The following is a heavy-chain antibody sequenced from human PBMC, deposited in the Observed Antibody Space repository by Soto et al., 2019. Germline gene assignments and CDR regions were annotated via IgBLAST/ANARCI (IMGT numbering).Heavy chain of an antibody. D-gene: IGHD3-10*01. V-gene: IGHV3-30*03. CDR3: TTSMGSYYYYGMDV. Sequence: QVQLVESGGGVVQPGRSLRLSCAASGFTFSSYGMHWVRQAPGKGLEWVAVISYDGSNKYYADSVKGRFTISRDNSKNTLYLQMNSLRAEDTAVYYCTTSMGSYYYYGMDVWGQGTTVTVSS. CDR2: ISYDGSNK. J-gene: IGHJ6*02. CDR1: GFTFSSYG.